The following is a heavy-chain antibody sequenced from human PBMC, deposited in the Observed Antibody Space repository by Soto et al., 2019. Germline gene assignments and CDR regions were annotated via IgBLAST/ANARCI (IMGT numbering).Heavy chain of an antibody. Sequence: GASVKVSCKASGYTFTSYYMHWVRQAPGQGLEWMGIINPSGGSTSYAQKFQGRVTMTRDTSTSTVYMELSSLRSEDTAVYYCATTRIAVAGRKDAFDIWGQGTMVTVSS. CDR2: INPSGGST. CDR1: GYTFTSYY. J-gene: IGHJ3*02. D-gene: IGHD6-19*01. CDR3: ATTRIAVAGRKDAFDI. V-gene: IGHV1-46*03.